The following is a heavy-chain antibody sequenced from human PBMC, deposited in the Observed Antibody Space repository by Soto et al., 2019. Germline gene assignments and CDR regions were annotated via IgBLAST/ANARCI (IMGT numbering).Heavy chain of an antibody. CDR2: IIAGGGAT. D-gene: IGHD4-17*01. CDR1: GFTFSNHA. V-gene: IGHV3-23*01. CDR3: AKYGGAYYKYYAMDA. J-gene: IGHJ6*02. Sequence: GGSLRLSCAASGFTFSNHAMSWVRQAPGKGLEWVSAIIAGGGATYNADSVKGRFAISIDNSKNTLYLQMNSLRAEDTAVYYCAKYGGAYYKYYAMDAWGQGTTVTVSS.